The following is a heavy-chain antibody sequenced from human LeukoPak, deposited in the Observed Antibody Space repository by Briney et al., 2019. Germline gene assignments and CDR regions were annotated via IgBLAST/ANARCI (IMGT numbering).Heavy chain of an antibody. Sequence: GGSLRLSCAASGLIFSNYGMHWVRQAPGKGLEWVAVISYDGSNKYYADSVKGRFTISRDNSKNTLYLQMNSLRAEDTAVYYCAKDSRFLEWSANFDYWGQGTLVTVSS. CDR1: GLIFSNYG. CDR3: AKDSRFLEWSANFDY. V-gene: IGHV3-30*18. J-gene: IGHJ4*02. D-gene: IGHD3-3*01. CDR2: ISYDGSNK.